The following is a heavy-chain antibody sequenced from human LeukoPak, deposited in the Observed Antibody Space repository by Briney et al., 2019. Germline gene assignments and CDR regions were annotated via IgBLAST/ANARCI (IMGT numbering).Heavy chain of an antibody. Sequence: PGGSLRLSCAGTGFTFSSSAMGWVRQAPRKGLEWVSSITGSGDYTYYADSVKGRFTISRDNSKNTLYLQMNSLRAEDTAVYYCANKPAGFDPWGQGTLVTVSS. D-gene: IGHD6-19*01. CDR2: ITGSGDYT. J-gene: IGHJ5*02. CDR1: GFTFSSSA. CDR3: ANKPAGFDP. V-gene: IGHV3-23*01.